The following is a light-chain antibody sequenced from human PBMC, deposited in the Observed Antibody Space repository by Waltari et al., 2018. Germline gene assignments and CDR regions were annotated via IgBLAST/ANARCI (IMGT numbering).Light chain of an antibody. CDR1: SSDACGSDY. J-gene: IGLJ3*02. Sequence: QSALTQPRPVSGSPGHSVTISCTATSSDACGSDYVSLYQQYPGKDPTLVIYDVSKRPSGVPDRFSGSKSGNTASLTISGLQAEDEADYNCCSYAGRATWAFGGGTKLTVL. CDR3: CSYAGRATWA. CDR2: DVS. V-gene: IGLV2-11*01.